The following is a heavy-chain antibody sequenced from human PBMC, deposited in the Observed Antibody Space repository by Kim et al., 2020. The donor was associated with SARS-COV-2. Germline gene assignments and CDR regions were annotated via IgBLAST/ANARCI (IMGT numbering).Heavy chain of an antibody. CDR3: ARHGASPMEVSYYYDGMDV. CDR2: IYYSGST. D-gene: IGHD1-1*01. V-gene: IGHV4-59*08. CDR1: GGSISNYY. J-gene: IGHJ6*02. Sequence: SETLSLTCTVSGGSISNYYWSWIRQPPGKGLEWIGYIYYSGSTNYNPSLKSRVTISVDTSKNQFSLKLNSVTAADTAVFYCARHGASPMEVSYYYDGMDVWGQGTTVTVSS.